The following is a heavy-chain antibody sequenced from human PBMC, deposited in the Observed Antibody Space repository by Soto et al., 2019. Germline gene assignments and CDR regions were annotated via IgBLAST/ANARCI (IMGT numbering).Heavy chain of an antibody. CDR1: GFTFSSYS. V-gene: IGHV3-21*01. D-gene: IGHD5-12*01. J-gene: IGHJ4*02. Sequence: GGSLRLSCAASGFTFSSYSMNWVRQAPGKGLEWVSSISSSSSYIYYADSVKGRFTISRDNAKNSLYLQMNSLRAEDTAVYYCARRGGGRDGYNYVYGYYFDYWGQGTLVTVSS. CDR2: ISSSSSYI. CDR3: ARRGGGRDGYNYVYGYYFDY.